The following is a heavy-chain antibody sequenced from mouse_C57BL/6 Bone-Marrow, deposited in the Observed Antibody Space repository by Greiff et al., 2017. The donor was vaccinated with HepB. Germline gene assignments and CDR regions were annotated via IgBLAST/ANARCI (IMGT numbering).Heavy chain of an antibody. CDR1: GFNIKDDY. J-gene: IGHJ3*01. CDR2: IDPDHGDT. D-gene: IGHD2-2*01. V-gene: IGHV14-4*01. Sequence: EVQLQQSGAELVRPGASVKLSCTASGFNIKDDYMHWVKQRPEQGLEWIGWIDPDHGDTEYASKFKGKATITADTSSNPAYLQLSSLTSADTAVNYYTTGWPGFAYWGQGTLVTVSA. CDR3: TTGWPGFAY.